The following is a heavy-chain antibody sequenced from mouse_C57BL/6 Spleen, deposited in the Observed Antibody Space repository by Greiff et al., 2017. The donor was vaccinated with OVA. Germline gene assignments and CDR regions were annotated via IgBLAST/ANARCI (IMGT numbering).Heavy chain of an antibody. V-gene: IGHV1-50*01. CDR3: AREGDYYGSSYGY. D-gene: IGHD1-1*01. Sequence: QVQLQQPGAELVKPGASVKLSCKASGYTFTSYWMQWVKQRPGQGLEWIGEIDPSDSYTNYNQKFKGKATLTVDTSSSTAYMQLSSLTSEDSAVYYCAREGDYYGSSYGYWGKGTTLTVSS. CDR1: GYTFTSYW. CDR2: IDPSDSYT. J-gene: IGHJ2*01.